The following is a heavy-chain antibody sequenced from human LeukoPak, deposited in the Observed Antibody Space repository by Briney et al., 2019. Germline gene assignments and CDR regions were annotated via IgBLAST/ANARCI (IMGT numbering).Heavy chain of an antibody. CDR2: MNPNSGNT. J-gene: IGHJ6*03. D-gene: IGHD6-6*01. V-gene: IGHV1-8*01. Sequence: GASVTVSCKASGYTFTSYDINWVRQATGQGLEWMGWMNPNSGNTGYAQKFQGRVTMTRNTSISTAYMELSSLRSEDTAVYYCARSPRRYSSSSVYYMDVWGKGTTVTVSS. CDR3: ARSPRRYSSSSVYYMDV. CDR1: GYTFTSYD.